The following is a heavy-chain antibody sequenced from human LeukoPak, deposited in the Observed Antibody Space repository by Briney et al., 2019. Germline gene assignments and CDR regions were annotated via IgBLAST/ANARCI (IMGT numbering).Heavy chain of an antibody. D-gene: IGHD2-2*02. CDR3: ARQIVVVPTAIRYYYYYMDV. J-gene: IGHJ6*03. V-gene: IGHV1-18*01. CDR2: ISGYNGNT. Sequence: ASVTVSCKASGYTFTNYGISWVGQAPGQGLEWMGWISGYNGNTNYAQKLQGRVTMTTDTSTSTAYMELRSLRSGDTAVYYCARQIVVVPTAIRYYYYYMDVWGKGTTVTVSS. CDR1: GYTFTNYG.